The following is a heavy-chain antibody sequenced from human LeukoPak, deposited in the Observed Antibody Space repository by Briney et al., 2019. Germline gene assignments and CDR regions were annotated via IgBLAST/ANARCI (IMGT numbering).Heavy chain of an antibody. CDR2: ISGSGTST. D-gene: IGHD3-22*01. CDR1: GFTFGIYA. Sequence: AGGSLRLSCAASGFTFGIYAMSWVRQAPGEGLEWVSAISGSGTSTYYGDSVKGRFTISRDNSKNTLYLQLNSLRAEDTAVYYCAKFGFYESLNNFDYWGQGTLVTVSS. J-gene: IGHJ4*02. V-gene: IGHV3-23*01. CDR3: AKFGFYESLNNFDY.